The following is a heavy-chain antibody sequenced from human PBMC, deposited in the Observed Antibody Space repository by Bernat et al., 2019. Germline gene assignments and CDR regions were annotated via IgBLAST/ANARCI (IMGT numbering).Heavy chain of an antibody. Sequence: QVQLVESGGGVVQPGRSLRLSCAASGFTLSSYGMHWVRQAPGKGLEWVAVISYDGSNKYYADSVKGRFTISRDNSKNTLYLQMNSLRAEDTAVYYCAKVSAEYGSGSYPFDYWGQGTLVTVSS. CDR3: AKVSAEYGSGSYPFDY. V-gene: IGHV3-30*18. CDR2: ISYDGSNK. J-gene: IGHJ4*01. D-gene: IGHD3-10*01. CDR1: GFTLSSYG.